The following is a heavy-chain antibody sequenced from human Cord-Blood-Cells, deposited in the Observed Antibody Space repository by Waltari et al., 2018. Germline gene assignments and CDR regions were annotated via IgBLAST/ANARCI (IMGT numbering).Heavy chain of an antibody. CDR1: GFTFSRYS. CDR3: ARDPVTTVTYYFDY. V-gene: IGHV3-21*01. J-gene: IGHJ4*02. CDR2: ISSSSSYI. Sequence: EVQLVESGGGLVKPGGSLRLSCAASGFTFSRYSMNWVRKAPGKGLEWVSSISSSSSYIYYADSVKGRFTISRDNAKNSLYLQMNSLRAEDTAVYYCARDPVTTVTYYFDYWGQGTLVTVSS. D-gene: IGHD4-4*01.